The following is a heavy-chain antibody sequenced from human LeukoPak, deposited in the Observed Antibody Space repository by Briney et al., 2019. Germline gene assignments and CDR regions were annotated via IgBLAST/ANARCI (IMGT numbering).Heavy chain of an antibody. CDR2: ISGSGGST. Sequence: PGGSLRLSCAASGFTFSSYAMSWVRQAPGKGLERVSAISGSGGSTYYADSVKGRFTISRDNSKNTLYLQMNSLRAEDTAVYYCAKDQSSSWSPYYYYGMDVWGQGTTVTVSS. D-gene: IGHD6-13*01. V-gene: IGHV3-23*01. J-gene: IGHJ6*02. CDR3: AKDQSSSWSPYYYYGMDV. CDR1: GFTFSSYA.